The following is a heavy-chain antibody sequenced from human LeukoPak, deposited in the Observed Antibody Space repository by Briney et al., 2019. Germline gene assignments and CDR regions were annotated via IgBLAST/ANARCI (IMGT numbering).Heavy chain of an antibody. J-gene: IGHJ4*02. CDR2: IYYSGST. CDR1: GGSISSYY. V-gene: IGHV4-59*01. D-gene: IGHD5-12*01. Sequence: SETLALTCTVSGGSISSYYWSWIRQPPGKGLEWIGHIYYSGSTNYNPSLKSRVTISVDTSANQFSLNLNSVTAADTAVYYCARGTKTGNTGYDWDYWGQGSVVTVSS. CDR3: ARGTKTGNTGYDWDY.